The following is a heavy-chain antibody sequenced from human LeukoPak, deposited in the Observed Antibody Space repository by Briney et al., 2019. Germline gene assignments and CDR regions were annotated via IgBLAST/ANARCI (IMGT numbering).Heavy chain of an antibody. D-gene: IGHD3-22*01. CDR1: GFTFSDLY. J-gene: IGHJ4*02. CDR2: TRNKPNSYTT. Sequence: GGSLRLSCAASGFTFSDLYMDWVRQAPGKGLKWVGRTRNKPNSYTTEYAATVKSTFTISRDDSKNSLYLQMNSLKNEDTAVYYCVRDYYESSGSTYYFDYWGQGTLVTVSS. V-gene: IGHV3-72*01. CDR3: VRDYYESSGSTYYFDY.